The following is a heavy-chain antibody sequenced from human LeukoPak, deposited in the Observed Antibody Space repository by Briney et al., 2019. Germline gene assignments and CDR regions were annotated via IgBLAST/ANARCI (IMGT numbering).Heavy chain of an antibody. CDR1: GGSISSYY. Sequence: SETLSLTCTVSGGSISSYYWSWIRQPPGKGLEWIGYISDSGSTNYNPSLKSRVTISVDKSKNQFSLKLSSVTAADTAVYYCARGLGYSSGQENFDYWGQGTLVTVSS. CDR2: ISDSGST. J-gene: IGHJ4*02. CDR3: ARGLGYSSGQENFDY. V-gene: IGHV4-59*12. D-gene: IGHD6-19*01.